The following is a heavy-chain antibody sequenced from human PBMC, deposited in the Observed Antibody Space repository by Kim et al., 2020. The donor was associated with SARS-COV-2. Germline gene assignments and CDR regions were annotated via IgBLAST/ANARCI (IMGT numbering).Heavy chain of an antibody. Sequence: GGSLRLSCAASGFTFSSYAMSWVRQAPGKGLEWVSAICSGGGTTYYAASVRGRFIISGDSTKNTLHLQMNILGAENTAEYYCTEAQTAAGAAFDF. D-gene: IGHD6-25*01. CDR3: TEAQTAAGAAFDF. J-gene: IGHJ4*01. CDR2: ICSGGGTT. V-gene: IGHV3-23*01. CDR1: GFTFSSYA.